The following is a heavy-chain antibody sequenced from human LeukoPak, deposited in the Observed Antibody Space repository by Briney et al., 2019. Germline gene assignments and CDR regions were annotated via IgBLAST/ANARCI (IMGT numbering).Heavy chain of an antibody. CDR2: IYHSGGT. CDR1: GGSINDAS. V-gene: IGHV4-59*01. J-gene: IGHJ4*02. CDR3: ARVGTYYRSLDS. D-gene: IGHD3-10*01. Sequence: SETLSLTCTVSGGSINDASWNWIRQPPGQGLEWIGYIYHSGGTNYNPSLKSRVTISLDTSKNQFSLKLSSVTAADTAVYYCARVGTYYRSLDSWGQGSLVTVSS.